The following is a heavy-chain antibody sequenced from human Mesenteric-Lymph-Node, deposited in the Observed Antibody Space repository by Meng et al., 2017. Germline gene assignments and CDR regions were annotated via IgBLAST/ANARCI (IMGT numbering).Heavy chain of an antibody. CDR3: ARRSCSGGSCYLNY. J-gene: IGHJ4*02. Sequence: GSLRLSCAVSGYSISSGYFWVWIRQPPGKGLEWIGSLYHGGGSYYNSSHKSRVTISLDTSRNHVSLNVRSVTAADTAVYYCARRSCSGGSCYLNYWGQGIPVTVSS. V-gene: IGHV4-38-2*01. CDR2: LYHGGGS. CDR1: GYSISSGYF. D-gene: IGHD2-15*01.